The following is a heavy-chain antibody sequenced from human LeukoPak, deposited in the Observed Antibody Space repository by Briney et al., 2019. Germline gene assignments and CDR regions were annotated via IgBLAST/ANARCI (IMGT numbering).Heavy chain of an antibody. V-gene: IGHV4-34*01. CDR3: ARRSTTVTRNSRFQFDY. J-gene: IGHJ4*02. CDR2: INHSGST. Sequence: PSETLSLTCAVYGGSFSGYYWSWIRQPPGKGLEWIGEINHSGSTNYNPSLKSRVTISVDTSKNQFSLKLSSVTAADTAVYHCARRSTTVTRNSRFQFDYWGQGTLVTVSS. CDR1: GGSFSGYY. D-gene: IGHD4-17*01.